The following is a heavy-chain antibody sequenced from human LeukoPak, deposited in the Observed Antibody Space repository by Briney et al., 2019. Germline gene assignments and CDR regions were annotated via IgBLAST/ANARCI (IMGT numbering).Heavy chain of an antibody. CDR3: ARHLLWFGIDY. Sequence: GGSLRLSCAASGFTFSSYSMNWVRQAPGKGLEWVSAISSSSSYIYYADSVKGRFTISRDNSKNTLYLQMNSLRAEDTAVYYCARHLLWFGIDYWGQGTLVTVSS. D-gene: IGHD3-10*01. V-gene: IGHV3-21*01. CDR2: ISSSSSYI. J-gene: IGHJ4*02. CDR1: GFTFSSYS.